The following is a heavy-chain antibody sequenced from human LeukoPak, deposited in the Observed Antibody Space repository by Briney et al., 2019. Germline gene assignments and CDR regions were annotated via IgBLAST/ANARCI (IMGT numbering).Heavy chain of an antibody. CDR3: AKSNGYGLVDI. D-gene: IGHD3-10*01. J-gene: IGHJ3*02. Sequence: SETLSLTCTVSGGSISSYYWSWIRQPPGKGLEWIGFVHYSGSTHYNPSLKSRVTISVDTSRDQFSLKLNSVTAADTAVYYCAKSNGYGLVDIWGQGTMVTVSS. CDR2: VHYSGST. CDR1: GGSISSYY. V-gene: IGHV4-59*12.